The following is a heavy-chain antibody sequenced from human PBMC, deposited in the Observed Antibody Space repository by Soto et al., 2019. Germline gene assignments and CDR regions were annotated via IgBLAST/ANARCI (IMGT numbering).Heavy chain of an antibody. J-gene: IGHJ6*02. CDR3: ASNDYGDYGRAGGMDV. V-gene: IGHV1-69*13. D-gene: IGHD4-17*01. Sequence: SVKVSCKASGGTFSSYAISWVRQAPGQGLEWMGGIIPIFGTANYAQKFQGRVTITADESTSTAYMELSSLRSEDTAVYYCASNDYGDYGRAGGMDVWGQGTTVTVSS. CDR2: IIPIFGTA. CDR1: GGTFSSYA.